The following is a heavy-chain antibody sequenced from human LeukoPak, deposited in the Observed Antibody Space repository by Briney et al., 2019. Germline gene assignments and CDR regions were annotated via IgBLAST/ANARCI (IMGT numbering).Heavy chain of an antibody. Sequence: GRSLRLSCAASGFTFSSSAMHWVRQAPGKGLEWVAPISYDGSNKYYADSVKGRFTISRDNSKNTLYLQMNSLRAEDTAVYYCARGGRMYYYDSSGTHDLDYWGQGTLVTVSS. D-gene: IGHD3-22*01. V-gene: IGHV3-30*04. CDR1: GFTFSSSA. J-gene: IGHJ4*02. CDR3: ARGGRMYYYDSSGTHDLDY. CDR2: ISYDGSNK.